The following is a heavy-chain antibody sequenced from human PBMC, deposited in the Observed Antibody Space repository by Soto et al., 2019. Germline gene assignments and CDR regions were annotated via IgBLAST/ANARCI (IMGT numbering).Heavy chain of an antibody. V-gene: IGHV3-15*01. CDR1: GFTFSNAW. CDR2: IKSKTDGGTT. J-gene: IGHJ3*02. CDR3: TTASEVPSDAFDI. Sequence: GGSLRLSCAASGFTFSNAWMSWVRQAPGKGLEWVGRIKSKTDGGTTDYAAPVKGRFTISRDDSKNTLYLQMNSLKTEDTAVYYCTTASEVPSDAFDIWGQGTMVTVSS.